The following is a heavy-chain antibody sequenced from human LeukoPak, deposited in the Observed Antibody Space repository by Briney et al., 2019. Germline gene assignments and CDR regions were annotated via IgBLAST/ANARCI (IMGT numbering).Heavy chain of an antibody. CDR2: ISGTGGST. D-gene: IGHD4-17*01. V-gene: IGHV3-23*01. J-gene: IGHJ1*01. CDR1: GFTFSSYA. Sequence: GGSLRLFCAASGFTFSSYAMSWVRQTPGKGLEWVSVISGTGGSTYYADSVKGRFTISRDNSKNTLYLQMNSLRADDTAVYYCAKEIYGDSTGGRFQHWGQGTLVTVSS. CDR3: AKEIYGDSTGGRFQH.